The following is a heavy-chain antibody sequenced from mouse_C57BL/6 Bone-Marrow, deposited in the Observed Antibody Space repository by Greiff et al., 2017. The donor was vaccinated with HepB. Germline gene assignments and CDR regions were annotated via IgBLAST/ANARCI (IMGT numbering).Heavy chain of an antibody. Sequence: EVKVVESGAELVRPGASVKLSCTASGFNIKDDYMHWVKQSPEQGLEWIGWIDPENGDTEYASKFQGKATITADTSSNTAYLQLSSLTSEDTAVYYCTTKGFDYWGQGTTLTVSS. CDR1: GFNIKDDY. CDR2: IDPENGDT. J-gene: IGHJ2*01. CDR3: TTKGFDY. V-gene: IGHV14-4*01.